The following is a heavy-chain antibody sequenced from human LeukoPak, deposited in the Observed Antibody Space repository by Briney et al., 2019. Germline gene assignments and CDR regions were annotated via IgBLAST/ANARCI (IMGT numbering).Heavy chain of an antibody. CDR2: IYHSGST. CDR3: ARVREVGSSSPPSYYYMDV. V-gene: IGHV4-30-2*01. D-gene: IGHD6-6*01. CDR1: GGSISSGGYS. J-gene: IGHJ6*03. Sequence: PSQTLSLTCAVSGGSISSGGYSWSWIRQPPGKGLEWIGYIYHSGSTNYNPSLKSRVTISVDTSKNQFSLKLSSVTAADTAVYYCARVREVGSSSPPSYYYMDVWGKGTTVTVSS.